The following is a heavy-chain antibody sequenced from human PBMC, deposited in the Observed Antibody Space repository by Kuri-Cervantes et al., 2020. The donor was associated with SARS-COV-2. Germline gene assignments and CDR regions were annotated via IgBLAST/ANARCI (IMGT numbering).Heavy chain of an antibody. CDR1: GGSISSGSYY. CDR3: ASSGHKVAFDI. Sequence: SETLSLTCTFSGGSISSGSYYWSWIRQPAGKGLEWIGRIYTSGSTNYNPSLKSRVTISVDTSKNQFSLKLSSVTAADTAVYYCASSGHKVAFDIWGQGTMVTVSS. CDR2: IYTSGST. D-gene: IGHD2-15*01. J-gene: IGHJ3*02. V-gene: IGHV4-61*02.